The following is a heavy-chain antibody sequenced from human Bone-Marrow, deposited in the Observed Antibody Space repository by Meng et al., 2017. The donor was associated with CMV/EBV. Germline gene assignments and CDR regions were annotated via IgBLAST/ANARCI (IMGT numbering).Heavy chain of an antibody. CDR1: GITFSSYW. D-gene: IGHD2-15*01. CDR3: ARERIKDYYYGMDV. V-gene: IGHV3-74*01. J-gene: IGHJ6*02. Sequence: GESLKISCAASGITFSSYWMHWVRQAPGKGLVWVSGINGDGTSTTYADSVKGRFTISRDNSKTTLYLQMNSLRAEDTAVYYCARERIKDYYYGMDVWGQGTTVTVSS. CDR2: INGDGTST.